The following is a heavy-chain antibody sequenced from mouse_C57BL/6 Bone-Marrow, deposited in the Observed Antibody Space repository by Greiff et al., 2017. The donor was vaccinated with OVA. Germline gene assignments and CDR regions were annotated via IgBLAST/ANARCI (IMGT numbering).Heavy chain of an antibody. CDR2: IYPGDGDT. V-gene: IGHV1-82*01. J-gene: IGHJ4*01. CDR1: GYAFSSSW. Sequence: QVQLQQSGPELVKPGASVKISCKASGYAFSSSWMNWVKQRPGKGLEWIGRIYPGDGDTNYNGKFKGKATLTDAKTSSTAYMQLSSLTSEDSAVYFCARGDGDYYAMDYWGQGTSGTVSS. CDR3: ARGDGDYYAMDY. D-gene: IGHD2-3*01.